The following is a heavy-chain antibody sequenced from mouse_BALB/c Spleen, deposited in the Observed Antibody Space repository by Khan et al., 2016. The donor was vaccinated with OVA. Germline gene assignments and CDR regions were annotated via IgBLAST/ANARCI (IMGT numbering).Heavy chain of an antibody. CDR1: GYSFTTYY. Sequence: EVQLQQSGPELMKPGASVKISCKASGYSFTTYYIHWVMQSHGTSLEWIGYIDPFSGSTTYNQKFKGKATLTVDKSSSTAYIHLSNLTSEDSAVEYCTRHGFVAWFTYWGQGTLVTVSA. D-gene: IGHD2-2*01. CDR2: IDPFSGST. V-gene: IGHV1S135*01. J-gene: IGHJ3*01. CDR3: TRHGFVAWFTY.